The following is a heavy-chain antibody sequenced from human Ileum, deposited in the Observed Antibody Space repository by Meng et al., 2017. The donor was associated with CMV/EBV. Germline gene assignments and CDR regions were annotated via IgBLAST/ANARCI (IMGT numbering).Heavy chain of an antibody. Sequence: AASGFPVSSYCVTWVRQDPGKGLEWVKSITTNGSDIYYADSVKSRFTISRDNAKKLLYLQMSSLKADDTAVYYCARLGTIVTGFDYWGQGTLVTVSS. CDR2: ITTNGSDI. D-gene: IGHD4/OR15-4a*01. CDR1: GFPVSSYC. J-gene: IGHJ4*02. V-gene: IGHV3-21*01. CDR3: ARLGTIVTGFDY.